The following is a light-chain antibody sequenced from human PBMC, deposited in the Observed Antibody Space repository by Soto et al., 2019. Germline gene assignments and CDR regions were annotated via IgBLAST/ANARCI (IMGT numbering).Light chain of an antibody. CDR3: RSYTTSSTRV. CDR2: EVS. J-gene: IGLJ3*02. CDR1: SSDVGGYNY. Sequence: QSALTQPASVSGSPGQSITISCTGTSSDVGGYNYVSWYQQHPGKAPKLMIYEVSNRPSGVSNRFSGSKYGNTASLTISGLQAEDEADYYCRSYTTSSTRVFGGGTKLTLL. V-gene: IGLV2-14*01.